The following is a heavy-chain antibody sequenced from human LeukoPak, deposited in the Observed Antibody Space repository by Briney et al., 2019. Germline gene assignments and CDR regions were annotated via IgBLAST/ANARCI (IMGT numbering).Heavy chain of an antibody. J-gene: IGHJ4*02. V-gene: IGHV1-46*01. Sequence: GASVKVSCKASGYTFTSYYMHWVRQAPGQGLEWMGIINPSGGSTSYAQKFQGRVTMTRDTSTSTVYMELSSLRSEDTAVYYCARVGYYYDSSGYYLNYWGQGTLVTVSS. CDR1: GYTFTSYY. D-gene: IGHD3-22*01. CDR2: INPSGGST. CDR3: ARVGYYYDSSGYYLNY.